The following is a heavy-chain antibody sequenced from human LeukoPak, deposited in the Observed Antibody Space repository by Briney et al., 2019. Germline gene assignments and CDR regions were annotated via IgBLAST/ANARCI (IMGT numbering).Heavy chain of an antibody. CDR3: ARDSGWQFDY. CDR2: IGANSGDT. Sequence: VASVKVSCKASGYTLTGYDIHWVRQAPGQGLEWMGWIGANSGDTKYAQRFEGRVTMTRDTSISTAYMELSRLRSDDTAVFYCARDSGWQFDYWGQGTLVTVSS. D-gene: IGHD6-19*01. V-gene: IGHV1-2*02. J-gene: IGHJ4*02. CDR1: GYTLTGYD.